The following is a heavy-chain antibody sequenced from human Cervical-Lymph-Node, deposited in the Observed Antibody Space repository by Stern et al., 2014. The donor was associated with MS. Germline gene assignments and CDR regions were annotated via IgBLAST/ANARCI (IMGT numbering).Heavy chain of an antibody. CDR1: GGSVSDSRYY. CDR3: SRHLPYSSSWYNWFDP. Sequence: VQLLESGPGLVKPSETLSLTCAVSGGSVSDSRYYWGWIRQPPGKGLEWIGSVSYTGSTYTNPSLKSRLPISVDTTKNHFSRQLPSVTAADTALYYCSRHLPYSSSWYNWFDPWGQGTLVTVSS. D-gene: IGHD6-13*01. CDR2: VSYTGST. V-gene: IGHV4-39*01. J-gene: IGHJ5*02.